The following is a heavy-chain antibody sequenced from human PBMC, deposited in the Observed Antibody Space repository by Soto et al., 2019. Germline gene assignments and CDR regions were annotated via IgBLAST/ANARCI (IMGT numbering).Heavy chain of an antibody. CDR1: GYSFTSYW. J-gene: IGHJ6*02. V-gene: IGHV5-10-1*01. Sequence: GASLKISCEGCGYSFTSYWISRVRQMTGKGLEWMGRIDPSDSYTNYSPSFQGHVTISADKSISTAYLQWSSLKASDTAMYYCARFVVVPAAILPYYYGMDVWGQGTTVTVS. D-gene: IGHD2-2*01. CDR3: ARFVVVPAAILPYYYGMDV. CDR2: IDPSDSYT.